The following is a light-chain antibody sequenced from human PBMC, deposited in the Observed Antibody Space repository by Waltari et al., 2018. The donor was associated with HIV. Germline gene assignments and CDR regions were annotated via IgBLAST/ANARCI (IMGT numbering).Light chain of an antibody. Sequence: SYELTQPPSMSVSPGQTASITCSGDKLGDKYVCWYQQKPGQSPVLVIYQNKKRPSGSPERSSGSNSGNTGTLTISGTQAVDEADYYCQAWDSSTRGLFGGGTKLTVL. CDR2: QNK. CDR1: KLGDKY. V-gene: IGLV3-1*01. J-gene: IGLJ2*01. CDR3: QAWDSSTRGL.